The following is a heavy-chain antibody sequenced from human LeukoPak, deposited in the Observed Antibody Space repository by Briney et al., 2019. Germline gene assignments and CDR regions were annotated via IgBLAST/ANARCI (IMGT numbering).Heavy chain of an antibody. Sequence: GGSLRLSCAASGFTFSSYAMSWVRQAPGKGLEWVSAISGSGGSTYYADSVKGRFTISRGNSKNTLYLQMNSLRAEDTAVYYCAKTLGYCSSTSCYSDYYGMDVWGQGTTVTVSS. CDR2: ISGSGGST. CDR3: AKTLGYCSSTSCYSDYYGMDV. CDR1: GFTFSSYA. V-gene: IGHV3-23*01. D-gene: IGHD2-2*02. J-gene: IGHJ6*02.